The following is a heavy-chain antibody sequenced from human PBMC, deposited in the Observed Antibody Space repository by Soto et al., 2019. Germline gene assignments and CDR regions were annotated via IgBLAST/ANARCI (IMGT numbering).Heavy chain of an antibody. Sequence: QVQLQESGPGLVKPSETLSLTCSVYGGSISTYYWSWIRQAQGKRLEWRGYIFQSGATNYNPSLASRVTISVATSKSQFSLRRTSLPAADTGVYFCARALFGSCDAFDIWGQGTTVTVSS. D-gene: IGHD3-16*01. CDR2: IFQSGAT. V-gene: IGHV4-59*01. CDR3: ARALFGSCDAFDI. CDR1: GGSISTYY. J-gene: IGHJ3*02.